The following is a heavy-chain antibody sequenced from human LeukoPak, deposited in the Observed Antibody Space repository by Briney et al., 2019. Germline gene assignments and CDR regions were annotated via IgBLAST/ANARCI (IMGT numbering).Heavy chain of an antibody. J-gene: IGHJ6*04. CDR3: ARGRVPAAMPPGDV. D-gene: IGHD2-2*01. CDR1: GGTFSSYA. V-gene: IGHV1-69*01. Sequence: GASVKVSCKASGGTFSSYAISWVRQAPGQGLEWMGGIIPIFGTANYAQEFQGRVTITADESTSTAYMELSSLRSEDTAVYYCARGRVPAAMPPGDVWGKGTTVTVSS. CDR2: IIPIFGTA.